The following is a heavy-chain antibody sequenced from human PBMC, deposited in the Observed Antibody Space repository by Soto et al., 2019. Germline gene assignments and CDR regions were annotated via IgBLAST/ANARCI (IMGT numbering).Heavy chain of an antibody. Sequence: SVKVSCKASNYTFTSYGITWGRQAPGQGLEWMGWISASNGNTNYAQKFQGRVTMTTDTSTSTAYMELRSLRSDDTAVYYCVGFSGYDTYYYYYYSMDVWGEGTAVTVSS. D-gene: IGHD5-12*01. CDR1: NYTFTSYG. CDR3: VGFSGYDTYYYYYYSMDV. V-gene: IGHV1-18*01. CDR2: ISASNGNT. J-gene: IGHJ6*03.